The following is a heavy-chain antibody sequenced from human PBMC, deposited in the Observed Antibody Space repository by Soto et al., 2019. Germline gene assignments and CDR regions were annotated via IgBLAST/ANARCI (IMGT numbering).Heavy chain of an antibody. D-gene: IGHD4-17*01. Sequence: QVQLVESGGGVVQPGGSLRLSCTASGFTFTTFGIHWVRQAPGKGLEWVALISYDGHNKYYSDSVKGRFNISRDNYKNTLSLQMNSLRAEYTAVYYCAKDLQAYGDYNYYYYGMDVWGQGTTVSVSS. CDR3: AKDLQAYGDYNYYYYGMDV. V-gene: IGHV3-30*18. CDR1: GFTFTTFG. J-gene: IGHJ6*02. CDR2: ISYDGHNK.